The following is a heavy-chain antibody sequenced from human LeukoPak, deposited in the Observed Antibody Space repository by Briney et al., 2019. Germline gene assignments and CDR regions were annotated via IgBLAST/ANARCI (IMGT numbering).Heavy chain of an antibody. CDR3: ARVGLSGRYYDSSGYVF. Sequence: PSETLSLTCTVSGGSISRYYWSWIRQPPGKGLEWIGYIYYSGSTNYNPSLKSRVTISVHTSKNQFSLKLSSVTAADTAVYYCARVGLSGRYYDSSGYVFWGQGTLVTVSS. J-gene: IGHJ4*02. V-gene: IGHV4-59*12. CDR1: GGSISRYY. CDR2: IYYSGST. D-gene: IGHD3-22*01.